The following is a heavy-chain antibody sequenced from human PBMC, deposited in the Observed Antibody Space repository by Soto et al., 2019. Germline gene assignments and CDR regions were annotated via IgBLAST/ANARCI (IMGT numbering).Heavy chain of an antibody. CDR2: IYYSGTT. J-gene: IGHJ5*02. Sequence: QVQLQESGPGLVEPSQTLSLTCTVSGGSITSGGYYWSWIRQHPGKGLEWIGYIYYSGTTSYNPSPKSRVTISRDTSKNLFSLNLSSVTAADTAIYYCARGYSSGYLGNWFDPWGQGSLVTVPS. V-gene: IGHV4-31*03. D-gene: IGHD3-22*01. CDR3: ARGYSSGYLGNWFDP. CDR1: GGSITSGGYY.